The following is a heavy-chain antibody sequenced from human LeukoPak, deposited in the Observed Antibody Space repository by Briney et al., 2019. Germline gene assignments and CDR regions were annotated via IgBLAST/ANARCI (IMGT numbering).Heavy chain of an antibody. D-gene: IGHD6-13*01. CDR3: ARGVRPGIAAAYF. CDR2: IDSGGST. J-gene: IGHJ4*02. V-gene: IGHV3-66*01. CDR1: GFTVSSNY. Sequence: GSLRLSCAASGFTVSSNYMSWVRQAPGKGLEWVSVIDSGGSTYYADAVKGRFIISRDNYKNTLYLQMNSLRAEDTAVYYCARGVRPGIAAAYFWGQGTLVTVSS.